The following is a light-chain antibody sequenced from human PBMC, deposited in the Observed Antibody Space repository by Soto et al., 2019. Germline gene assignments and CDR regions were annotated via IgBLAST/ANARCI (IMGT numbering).Light chain of an antibody. V-gene: IGLV4-69*01. CDR2: VNSDGSH. CDR1: SGHSNYA. CDR3: QTWATGIVL. J-gene: IGLJ2*01. Sequence: QLVLTQSPSASASLGASVKLTCTLSSGHSNYAIAWHQQLPEKGPRYLMKVNSDGSHSKGDGIPDRFSGSSSGAERYLTISSLQSEDEADYYCQTWATGIVLFGGGTKLTVL.